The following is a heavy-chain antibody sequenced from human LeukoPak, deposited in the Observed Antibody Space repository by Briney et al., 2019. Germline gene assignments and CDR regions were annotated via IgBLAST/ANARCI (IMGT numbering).Heavy chain of an antibody. CDR1: GGSISNYY. CDR2: IYYSGST. CDR3: AGDGDYYFDY. Sequence: PSETLSLTCTVSGGSISNYYRSWIRQPPGKGLEWIGYIYYSGSTNYNPSLKSRVTISVDTSKNQFSLKLSSVTAADTAVYYCAGDGDYYFDYWGQGTLVTVSS. V-gene: IGHV4-59*01. D-gene: IGHD4-17*01. J-gene: IGHJ4*02.